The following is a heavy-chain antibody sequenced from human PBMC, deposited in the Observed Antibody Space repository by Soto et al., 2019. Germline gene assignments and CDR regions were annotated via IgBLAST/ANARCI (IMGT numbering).Heavy chain of an antibody. CDR1: VFSPRTRWVV. J-gene: IGHJ4*02. D-gene: IGHD6-19*01. Sequence: SFATLVNPAPTLPLTCPWCVFSPRTRWVVVCWIRQHPAKAVEWLALSYWHEDKRASPSLKGRLTITKDNSKNQVVLTMPNMDPVDTATYYCAHVGAVVGFSDYWGQGTLVNVSS. CDR2: SYWHEDK. CDR3: AHVGAVVGFSDY. V-gene: IGHV2-5*01.